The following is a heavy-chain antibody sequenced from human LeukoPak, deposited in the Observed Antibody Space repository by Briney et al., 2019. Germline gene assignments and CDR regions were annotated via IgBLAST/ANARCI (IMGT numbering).Heavy chain of an antibody. J-gene: IGHJ4*02. V-gene: IGHV3-48*01. CDR2: ISSSSSTI. Sequence: GGSLRLSCAASGFTFSSYSMNWVRQAPGKGLEWVPYISSSSSTIYYADSVKGRFTISRDNAKNSLYLQMNSLRAEDTAVYYCARGNPPDYYDSSGQLFDYWGQGTLVTVSS. CDR1: GFTFSSYS. CDR3: ARGNPPDYYDSSGQLFDY. D-gene: IGHD3-22*01.